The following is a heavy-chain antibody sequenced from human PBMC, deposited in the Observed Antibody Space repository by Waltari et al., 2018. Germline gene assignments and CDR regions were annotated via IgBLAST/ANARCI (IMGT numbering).Heavy chain of an antibody. J-gene: IGHJ4*02. Sequence: QVQLQESGPGLVKPSETLSLTCAVSGYSISSGYYWGWIRQPPGKGLEWIGGVYHSGNKYYNASLKSRVTISVDTSKNQFSLKLSSVTAADTAVYYCARGDIPDYWGQGTLVTVSS. CDR2: VYHSGNK. CDR1: GYSISSGYY. V-gene: IGHV4-38-2*01. CDR3: ARGDIPDY. D-gene: IGHD3-9*01.